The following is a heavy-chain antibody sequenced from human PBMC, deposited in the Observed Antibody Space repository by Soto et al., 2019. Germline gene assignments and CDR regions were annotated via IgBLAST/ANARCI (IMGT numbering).Heavy chain of an antibody. CDR1: GFTFSNYA. CDR3: AKEYCASTSCNFDH. D-gene: IGHD2-2*01. J-gene: IGHJ4*02. V-gene: IGHV3-23*01. CDR2: IRGSGAST. Sequence: PGGSLRLSCAASGFTFSNYAMSWVRQAPGKGLEWVSAIRGSGASTYYADSVKGRFTISRDNSKNTLYLQMNSLRAEDTAVYYCAKEYCASTSCNFDHWGQGTLVTVSS.